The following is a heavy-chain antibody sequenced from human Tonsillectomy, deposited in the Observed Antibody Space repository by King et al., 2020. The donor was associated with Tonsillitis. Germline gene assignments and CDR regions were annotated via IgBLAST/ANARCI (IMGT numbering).Heavy chain of an antibody. CDR2: ITPIFGPA. CDR1: GGTFSSYA. V-gene: IGHV1-69*01. Sequence: QLVQSGAEVKKPGSSVKVSCKASGGTFSSYAISWVRQAPGQGLEWMGVITPIFGPANYAQKFQGRVTITADESTSTAYMELSSLRSEDTAVYYCARDNVGATLHKFDYWGKGTLVTVSS. D-gene: IGHD1-26*01. CDR3: ARDNVGATLHKFDY. J-gene: IGHJ4*02.